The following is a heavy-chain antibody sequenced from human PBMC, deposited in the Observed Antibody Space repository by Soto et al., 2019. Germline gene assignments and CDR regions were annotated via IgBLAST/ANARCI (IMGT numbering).Heavy chain of an antibody. CDR3: AREEDSSGYYYVRNLDY. D-gene: IGHD3-22*01. CDR1: GFTFSSYS. Sequence: GGSLRLSCAASGFTFSSYSMNWVRQAPGKGLEWVSSISSSSSYIYYADSVKGRFTISRDNAKNSLYLQMNSLRAEDAAVYYCAREEDSSGYYYVRNLDYWGQGTLVTV. J-gene: IGHJ4*02. CDR2: ISSSSSYI. V-gene: IGHV3-21*01.